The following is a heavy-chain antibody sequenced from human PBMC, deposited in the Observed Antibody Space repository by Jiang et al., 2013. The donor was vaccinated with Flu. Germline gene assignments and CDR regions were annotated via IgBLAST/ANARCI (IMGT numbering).Heavy chain of an antibody. D-gene: IGHD6-19*01. CDR3: ARSGIAVAEFNY. J-gene: IGHJ4*02. Sequence: LEWIGYIYYSGSTNYNPSLKSRVTISVDTSKNQFSLKLSSVTAADTAVYYCARSGIAVAEFNYWGQGTLVTVSS. V-gene: IGHV4-59*08. CDR2: IYYSGST.